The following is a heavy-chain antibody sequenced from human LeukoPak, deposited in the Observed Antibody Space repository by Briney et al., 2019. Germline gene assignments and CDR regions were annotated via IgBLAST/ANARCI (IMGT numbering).Heavy chain of an antibody. CDR1: GFTLSNYA. CDR3: VRDGHSDLFSCYSPVEYYYYFMDV. J-gene: IGHJ6*03. CDR2: ISNDGKNK. Sequence: PGGSLRLSCAVSGFTLSNYAVHWVRQAPGKGLEWLAVISNDGKNKYPAGSVKGRFYDSRDIFKDTLYLQMDSLRDEDTAVYYCVRDGHSDLFSCYSPVEYYYYFMDVWGKGTTVTVSS. D-gene: IGHD3-9*01. V-gene: IGHV3-30*04.